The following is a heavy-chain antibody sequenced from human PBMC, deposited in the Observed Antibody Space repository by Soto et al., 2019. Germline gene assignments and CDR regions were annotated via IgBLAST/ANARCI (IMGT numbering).Heavy chain of an antibody. CDR3: ARTLVTGYSDS. J-gene: IGHJ4*02. Sequence: PSETLSLTCAVYGGSFSGYYWSWIRQPPGKGLEWIGHIYYTGGTRYNPSLKSRVTISVDTSRIHFSLRLNSVTAADTAVYYCARTLVTGYSDSWGQGTLVTVPQ. V-gene: IGHV4-59*01. D-gene: IGHD3-9*01. CDR2: IYYTGGT. CDR1: GGSFSGYY.